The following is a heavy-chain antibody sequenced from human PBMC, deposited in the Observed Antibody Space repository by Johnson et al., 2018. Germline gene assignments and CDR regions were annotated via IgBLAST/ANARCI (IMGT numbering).Heavy chain of an antibody. J-gene: IGHJ6*02. CDR1: GLSFSNAW. V-gene: IGHV3-15*01. D-gene: IGHD3-10*01. CDR2: IKSTADGGTP. CDR3: TGGTYGPCMDV. Sequence: QLQESGGGLVKPGGSLSLSCAASGLSFSNAWMTWVRQAPGKGLEWVGRIKSTADGGTPDYPPPVQGRFTMSRDASKNTLYLQRSSLRTEEPAVYYFTGGTYGPCMDVWGQGTTVTVSS.